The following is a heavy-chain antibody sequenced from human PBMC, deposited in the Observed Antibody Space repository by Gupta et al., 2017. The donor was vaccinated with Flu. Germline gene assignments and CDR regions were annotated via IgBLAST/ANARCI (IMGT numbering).Heavy chain of an antibody. CDR2: INPNSGGT. Sequence: QVQLVQSGAEVKKPGASVKVSCQASGYTFTGYYMHWVRQAPGQGLEWMGWINPNSGGTNYAQKFQGWVTMTRDTSISTAYMELSRLRSDDTAVYYCARDSVSLENNWNDVGGMDVWGQGTTVTVSS. J-gene: IGHJ6*02. CDR1: GYTFTGYY. D-gene: IGHD1-20*01. V-gene: IGHV1-2*04. CDR3: ARDSVSLENNWNDVGGMDV.